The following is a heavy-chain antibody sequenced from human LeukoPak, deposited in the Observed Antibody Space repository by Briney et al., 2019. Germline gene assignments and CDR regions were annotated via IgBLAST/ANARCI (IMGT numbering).Heavy chain of an antibody. D-gene: IGHD1-26*01. V-gene: IGHV4-59*01. J-gene: IGHJ4*02. CDR1: GGSISSYY. CDR2: IYYSGST. Sequence: PSETLSLTCTVSGGSISSYYWSWIRQPPGKGLEWIGYIYYSGSTNYNPSLKSRVTISVDTSKNQFSLKLSSVTAADTAVYYCARSFSGSYSDYRGQGTLVTVSS. CDR3: ARSFSGSYSDY.